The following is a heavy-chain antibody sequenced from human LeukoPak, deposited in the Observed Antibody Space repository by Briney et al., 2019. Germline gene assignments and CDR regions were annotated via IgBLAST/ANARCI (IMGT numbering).Heavy chain of an antibody. J-gene: IGHJ4*02. D-gene: IGHD3-22*01. CDR2: IYYSGNT. Sequence: SETLSLTCTVSGGSISSSSYYWGWIRQPPGKGLEWIGSIYYSGNTYYNPSLKSRVTISVDTSKNQFSLKLSSVTAADTAVYYCARDPKGYYYDSSGPAGDYWGQGTLVTVSS. CDR1: GGSISSSSYY. V-gene: IGHV4-39*07. CDR3: ARDPKGYYYDSSGPAGDY.